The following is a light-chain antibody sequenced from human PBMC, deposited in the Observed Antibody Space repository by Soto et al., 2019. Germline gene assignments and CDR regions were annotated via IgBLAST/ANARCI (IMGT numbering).Light chain of an antibody. CDR2: WAS. J-gene: IGKJ2*01. CDR3: QQYYRPPPYT. V-gene: IGKV4-1*01. Sequence: IVMTQSPDSLAVSLGERATINCKSSQSVLYSSNNKNYLAWYQQKPGQPPKLLIYWASTRESGVPDRFSGSGSGTDFTLTISSLQAEDVAVYYCQQYYRPPPYTFGQGNKLEIK. CDR1: QSVLYSSNNKNY.